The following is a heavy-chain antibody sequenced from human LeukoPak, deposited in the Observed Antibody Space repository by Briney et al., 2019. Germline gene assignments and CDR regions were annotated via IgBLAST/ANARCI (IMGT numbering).Heavy chain of an antibody. J-gene: IGHJ4*02. Sequence: GGSLRLSCAASGFTFSSYGMYWVRQAPGKGLEWVAFIRYDGSNKYYADSVKGRFTISRDNSKNTLYLQMNSLRAEDTAVYYCAKDLGVYGGLFDYWGQGTLVTVSS. V-gene: IGHV3-30*02. CDR3: AKDLGVYGGLFDY. CDR1: GFTFSSYG. D-gene: IGHD4-23*01. CDR2: IRYDGSNK.